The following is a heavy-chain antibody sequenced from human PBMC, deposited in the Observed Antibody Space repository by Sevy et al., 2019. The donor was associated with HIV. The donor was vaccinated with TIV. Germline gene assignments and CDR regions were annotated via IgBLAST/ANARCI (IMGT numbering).Heavy chain of an antibody. V-gene: IGHV3-30*03. Sequence: GGSLRLSCEVSGFTFSDYGMHWVRQAPGKGLEWLAVISYDGSDIYYPDSVEGRFTVSRDNSKNTLYLQMNSLRPEDTAVYYCSNGAGRSDWGGLDYWGQGTLVTVSS. J-gene: IGHJ4*02. D-gene: IGHD7-27*01. CDR1: GFTFSDYG. CDR3: SNGAGRSDWGGLDY. CDR2: ISYDGSDI.